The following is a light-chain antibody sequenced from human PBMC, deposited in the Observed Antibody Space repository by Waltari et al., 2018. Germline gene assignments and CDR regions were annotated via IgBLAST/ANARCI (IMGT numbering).Light chain of an antibody. J-gene: IGKJ1*01. V-gene: IGKV3-20*01. CDR3: QHYVTLPAT. CDR2: AAS. CDR1: QTVSRA. Sequence: EIELTQYPGTLSLSPGASATLPCRASQTVSRALAWYQQKPDQAPRLLIYAASSRATGIPDRFSGGGSGTDFSLTISRLEPEDFAVYYCQHYVTLPATFGQGTKVAF.